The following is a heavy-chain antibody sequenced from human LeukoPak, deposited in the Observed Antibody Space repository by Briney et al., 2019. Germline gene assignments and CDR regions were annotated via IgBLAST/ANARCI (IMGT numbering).Heavy chain of an antibody. V-gene: IGHV4-34*01. Sequence: SETLSLTCAVYGGSFSGYYWSWIRQPPGKGLEWIGEINHSGSTNYNPSLKSRVTISVDTSKNQFSLKLSSVTAADTAVYYCARGSGCSGGSCYYLDYWGQGTLVTVSS. J-gene: IGHJ4*02. CDR2: INHSGST. CDR3: ARGSGCSGGSCYYLDY. CDR1: GGSFSGYY. D-gene: IGHD2-15*01.